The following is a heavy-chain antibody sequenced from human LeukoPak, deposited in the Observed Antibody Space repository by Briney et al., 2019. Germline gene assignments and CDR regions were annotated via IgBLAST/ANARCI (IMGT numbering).Heavy chain of an antibody. V-gene: IGHV4-61*02. CDR3: AQGRYYFDY. CDR2: IYTSGST. CDR1: GGSISSGSYY. Sequence: PSETLSLTCTVSGGSISSGSYYWSWIRQPAGKGLEWIGRIYTSGSTNYNPSLKSRVTISVDTSKNQFSLKLSSVTAADTAVYYCAQGRYYFDYWGQGTLVSVSS. J-gene: IGHJ4*02.